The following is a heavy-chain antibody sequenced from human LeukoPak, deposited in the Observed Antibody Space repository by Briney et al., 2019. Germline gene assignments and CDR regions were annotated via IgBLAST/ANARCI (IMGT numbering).Heavy chain of an antibody. J-gene: IGHJ4*02. CDR3: ARSGDFWSGYPYFDY. Sequence: PSETLSLTCTVSGGSISSYYWGWIRQPPGKGLEWIGSIYHSGSTYYNPSLKSRVTISVDTSKNQFSLKLSSVTAADTAVYYCARSGDFWSGYPYFDYWGQGTLVTVSS. CDR1: GGSISSYY. CDR2: IYHSGST. D-gene: IGHD3-3*01. V-gene: IGHV4-38-2*02.